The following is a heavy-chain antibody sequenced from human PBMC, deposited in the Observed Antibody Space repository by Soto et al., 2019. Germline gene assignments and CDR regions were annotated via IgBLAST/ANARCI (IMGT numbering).Heavy chain of an antibody. V-gene: IGHV4-39*01. CDR3: ARQGFGQLHGLVDV. D-gene: IGHD3-10*01. CDR1: GGSISSGDYY. Sequence: PSETLSLTCTVSGGSISSGDYYWGWIRQPPGKGLEWIGSIYYSGSTYYNPSLKSRVTISVDTSKNQFSLKLNSVTATDTALYYCARQGFGQLHGLVDVWGPGTTVTVSS. J-gene: IGHJ6*02. CDR2: IYYSGST.